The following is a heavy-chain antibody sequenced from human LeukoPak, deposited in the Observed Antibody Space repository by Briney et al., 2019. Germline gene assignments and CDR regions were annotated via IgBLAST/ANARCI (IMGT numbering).Heavy chain of an antibody. CDR3: AKGHYYNILTGYSVRRGLDY. CDR2: ISAYNGKT. Sequence: RRASVKVSCKASGYTFTSYGISWVRQAPGQGLEWMGWISAYNGKTNYAQKLQGRVTMTTDTSTSTAYMELRSLRSDDTAVYYCAKGHYYNILTGYSVRRGLDYWGQGTLVTVSS. J-gene: IGHJ4*02. CDR1: GYTFTSYG. D-gene: IGHD3-9*01. V-gene: IGHV1-18*01.